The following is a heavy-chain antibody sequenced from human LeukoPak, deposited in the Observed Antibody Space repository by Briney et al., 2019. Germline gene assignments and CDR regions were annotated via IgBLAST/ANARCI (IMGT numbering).Heavy chain of an antibody. CDR1: GFSINNYW. V-gene: IGHV3-7*01. CDR2: IKKEGSER. CDR3: ARDLAGPPQEAFDI. J-gene: IGHJ3*02. Sequence: GGSLTLSCAASGFSINNYWMNWVRQAPGKGLEWVASIKKEGSERYYVDSVKGRFTISSDNTKNSLYLQMHTLRAEGTAVYYCARDLAGPPQEAFDIWGQGTMVTVSS.